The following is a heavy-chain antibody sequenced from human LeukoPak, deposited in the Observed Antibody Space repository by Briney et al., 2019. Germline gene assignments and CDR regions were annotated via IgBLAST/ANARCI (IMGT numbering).Heavy chain of an antibody. J-gene: IGHJ4*02. V-gene: IGHV6-1*01. Sequence: SQTLSLTCAISGDTVSNKRSAWNWIRQSPSRGVEWLGRTYYRSKWYNDYAVSVKSRITINPDTSKNQFSLKLSSVTAADTAVYYCARALTGTRWLPNNWGQGTLVTVSS. CDR1: GDTVSNKRSA. CDR2: TYYRSKWYN. D-gene: IGHD5-24*01. CDR3: ARALTGTRWLPNN.